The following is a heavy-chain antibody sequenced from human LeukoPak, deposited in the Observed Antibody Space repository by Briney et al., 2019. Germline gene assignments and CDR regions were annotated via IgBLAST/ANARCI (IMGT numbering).Heavy chain of an antibody. CDR3: ARGVPAAGSIRFDP. CDR2: IYYSGST. V-gene: IGHV4-31*03. CDR1: GGSISSGGYY. D-gene: IGHD6-13*01. J-gene: IGHJ5*02. Sequence: PSETLSLTCTVSGGSISSGGYYWSWIRQHPGKGLEWIGYIYYSGSTYYNPSLKSRVTISVDTSKNQFSLKLSSVTAADTAVYYCARGVPAAGSIRFDPWGQGTLVTVFS.